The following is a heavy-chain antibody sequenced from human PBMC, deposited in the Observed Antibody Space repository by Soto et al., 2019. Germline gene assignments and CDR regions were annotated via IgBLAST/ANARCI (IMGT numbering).Heavy chain of an antibody. J-gene: IGHJ6*02. D-gene: IGHD6-6*01. CDR1: GFTFSSYW. CDR3: ARGPSEQLVPYYYYYGMDV. CDR2: INSDGSST. Sequence: GGSLRLSCAASGFTFSSYWMHWVRQAPGKGLVWVSRINSDGSSTSYADSVKGRFTISRDNAKNTPYLQMNSLRAEDTAVYYCARGPSEQLVPYYYYYGMDVWGQGTTVTVSS. V-gene: IGHV3-74*01.